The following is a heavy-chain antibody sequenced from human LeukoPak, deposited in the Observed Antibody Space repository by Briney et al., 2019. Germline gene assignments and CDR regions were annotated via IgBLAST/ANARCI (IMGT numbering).Heavy chain of an antibody. CDR1: RFTFITYS. V-gene: IGHV3-21*01. J-gene: IGHJ4*02. CDR2: ISSSSSYV. D-gene: IGHD2-15*01. CDR3: ARVPFFGSGGYDY. Sequence: GGSLRLSCAPSRFTFITYSMNWVRQAPGKGREWVSSISSSSSYVYYADSVKGRFTISRDNAKNSLYLQMNSLRAEDTAVYYCARVPFFGSGGYDYWGQGTLVTVSS.